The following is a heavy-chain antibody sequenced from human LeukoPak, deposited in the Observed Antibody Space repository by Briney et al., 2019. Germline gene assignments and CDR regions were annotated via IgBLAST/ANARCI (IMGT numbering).Heavy chain of an antibody. CDR2: IDSSGSVI. CDR1: GFTFSRYE. Sequence: GGSLRLSCAASGFTFSRYEMNWVRQAPGKGLEWISYIDSSGSVIYYVDSVKGRFTISRDNAKNSMFLQMNSLRAEDTAVYSCTRDEATTSRGTLPEYWGQGTLVTVSS. J-gene: IGHJ4*02. V-gene: IGHV3-48*03. D-gene: IGHD1-14*01. CDR3: TRDEATTSRGTLPEY.